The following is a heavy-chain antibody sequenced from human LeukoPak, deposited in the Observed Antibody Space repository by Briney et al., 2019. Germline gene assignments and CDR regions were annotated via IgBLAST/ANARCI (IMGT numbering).Heavy chain of an antibody. J-gene: IGHJ4*02. D-gene: IGHD3-22*01. CDR2: IIPIFGTA. CDR1: GGTFSSYA. Sequence: SVKVSCKASGGTFSSYAISWVRQAPGQGLEWMGGIIPIFGTANYAQKFQGRVTITADESTSAAYMELSSLRSEDTAVYYCAARNYYDSSGYYYLDYWGQGTLVTVSS. V-gene: IGHV1-69*13. CDR3: AARNYYDSSGYYYLDY.